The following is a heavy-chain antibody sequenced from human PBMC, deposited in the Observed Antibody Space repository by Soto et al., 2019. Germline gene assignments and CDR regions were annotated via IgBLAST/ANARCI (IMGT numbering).Heavy chain of an antibody. J-gene: IGHJ6*02. D-gene: IGHD3-22*01. CDR2: IYYSGST. Sequence: QVQLQESGPGLVKPSQTLSLTCTVSGGSISSGGYYWSWIRQHPGKGLEWIGYIYYSGSTYYNPSLKSRVTISVDTYKNQFSLKMSSVTAADTAVYYCARFPYYYDSSGYDNYYYHYGMDVWGQGTTVTVSS. CDR3: ARFPYYYDSSGYDNYYYHYGMDV. V-gene: IGHV4-31*03. CDR1: GGSISSGGYY.